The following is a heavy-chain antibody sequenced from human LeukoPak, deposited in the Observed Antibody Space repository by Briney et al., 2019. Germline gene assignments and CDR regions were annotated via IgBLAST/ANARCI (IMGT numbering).Heavy chain of an antibody. Sequence: GESLKISCKGSGYSFREYWIGWVRQMPGKGLEWMGIIYPDDSDTRYSPSFQGQVTISADKSINTAYLQWSSLKASDTAMYYCAKYYYDRSAGPFDYWGQGTLVTVSS. CDR3: AKYYYDRSAGPFDY. J-gene: IGHJ4*02. V-gene: IGHV5-51*01. CDR1: GYSFREYW. D-gene: IGHD3-22*01. CDR2: IYPDDSDT.